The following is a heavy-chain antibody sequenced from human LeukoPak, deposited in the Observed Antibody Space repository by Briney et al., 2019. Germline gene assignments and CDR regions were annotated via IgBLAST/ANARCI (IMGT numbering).Heavy chain of an antibody. CDR3: ATGGGGPYYFDY. CDR1: GYTFSSYY. CDR2: INPRGGST. D-gene: IGHD3-10*01. Sequence: ASVKVSFKASGYTFSSYYMHWVRQAPGQGLEWMGIINPRGGSTSYAQRFQGRVTMTRDTSTSTVYVELSSLRSEDTAGYYCATGGGGPYYFDYWGQGTQVTVSS. V-gene: IGHV1-46*01. J-gene: IGHJ4*02.